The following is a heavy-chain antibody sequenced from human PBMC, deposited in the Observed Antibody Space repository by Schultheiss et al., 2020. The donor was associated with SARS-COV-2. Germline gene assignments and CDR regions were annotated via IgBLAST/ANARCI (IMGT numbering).Heavy chain of an antibody. CDR3: ARGRAVGQPRGYFDY. V-gene: IGHV4-4*07. CDR2: IYTSGST. Sequence: SETLSLTCTVSGGSISSYYWSWIRQPAGKGLEWIGRIYTSGSTNYNPSLKSRVTMSVDTSKNQFSLKLSSVTAADTAVYYCARGRAVGQPRGYFDYWGQGTLVTVSS. D-gene: IGHD3-10*01. J-gene: IGHJ4*02. CDR1: GGSISSYY.